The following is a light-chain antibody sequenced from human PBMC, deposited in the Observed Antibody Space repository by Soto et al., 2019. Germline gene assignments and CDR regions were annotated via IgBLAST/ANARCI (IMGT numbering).Light chain of an antibody. CDR1: QDIRTY. V-gene: IGKV1-27*01. CDR2: GTS. CDR3: QKYDSAPLT. J-gene: IGKJ4*01. Sequence: DIQMTQSPSSLSAAVGDRVTITCRASQDIRTYLAWYQQKPGKPPRLLIYGTSTLQSGVPSRFSGSGSGPDFTLTISSLQPEDVATYYCQKYDSAPLTFGGGTKVEIK.